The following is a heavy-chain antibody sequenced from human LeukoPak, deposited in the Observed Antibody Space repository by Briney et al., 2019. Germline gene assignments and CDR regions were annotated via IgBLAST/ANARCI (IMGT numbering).Heavy chain of an antibody. Sequence: SETLSLTCAVSGGSISGYYWSWIRQPPGKGLEWIGYIYYSGSSNYNPSLKSRVTMSVDTSKNHFSLKLSSVTAADTAVYYCASGFRGQLGYFDYWGQGTLVTVSS. CDR2: IYYSGSS. CDR1: GGSISGYY. V-gene: IGHV4-59*01. D-gene: IGHD1-1*01. J-gene: IGHJ4*02. CDR3: ASGFRGQLGYFDY.